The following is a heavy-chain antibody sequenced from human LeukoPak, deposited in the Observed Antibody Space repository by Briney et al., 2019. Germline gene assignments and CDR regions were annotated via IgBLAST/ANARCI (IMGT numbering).Heavy chain of an antibody. CDR3: ARSRSGTSYDY. CDR1: GYSFTSYW. Sequence: GESLKISCKGSGYSFTSYWIGWVRQMPGKGLEWMGIIYPGDSDTKYSPSFQGQVTISADKSITTASLQWSSLKASDTAMYYCARSRSGTSYDYWGQGTLVTVSS. CDR2: IYPGDSDT. V-gene: IGHV5-51*01. J-gene: IGHJ4*02. D-gene: IGHD3/OR15-3a*01.